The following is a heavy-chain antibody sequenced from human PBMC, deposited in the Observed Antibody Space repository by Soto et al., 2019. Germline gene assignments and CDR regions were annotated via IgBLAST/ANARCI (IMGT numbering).Heavy chain of an antibody. V-gene: IGHV4-31*03. Sequence: QVQLQESGPGLVKPSQTLSLTCTVSGGSISSGGYYWSWIRQHPGKGLEWIGYIYYRGSTYYNPSLKSRVSMSVDTSKNQFSLKLTSVTAADTAVYYCARYEWFGELSGCGPFDYWGQGTLVTVSS. CDR2: IYYRGST. CDR3: ARYEWFGELSGCGPFDY. CDR1: GGSISSGGYY. D-gene: IGHD3-10*01. J-gene: IGHJ4*02.